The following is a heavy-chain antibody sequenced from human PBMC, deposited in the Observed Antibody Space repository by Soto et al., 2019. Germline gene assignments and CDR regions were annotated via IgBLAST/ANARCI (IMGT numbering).Heavy chain of an antibody. V-gene: IGHV1-8*01. CDR3: ARGVLTDVFWTRHSLGVMDV. Sequence: ASVKVSCKASGYTFTSYDINWVRQATGQGLEWMGWMNPNSGNTGYAQKFQGRVTMTRNTSISTAYMELSSLRSEDTAVYYCARGVLTDVFWTRHSLGVMDVWGEGITVTVSS. CDR2: MNPNSGNT. D-gene: IGHD3-3*01. J-gene: IGHJ6*02. CDR1: GYTFTSYD.